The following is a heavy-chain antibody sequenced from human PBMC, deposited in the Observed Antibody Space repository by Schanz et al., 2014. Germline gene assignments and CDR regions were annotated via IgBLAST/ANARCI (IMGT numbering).Heavy chain of an antibody. V-gene: IGHV1-46*03. Sequence: QVQLLQSGSEVKKPGASVKVSCEISGYTVSALAMHWVRQAPGKGLEWMGLINPSVGNTNYAQKFRGRVTMTRDTSTSTVYMERSSLRSEDTAVYFCARGPSTGAFDIWGQGTMVTVSS. CDR3: ARGPSTGAFDI. CDR2: INPSVGNT. J-gene: IGHJ3*02. CDR1: GYTVSALA.